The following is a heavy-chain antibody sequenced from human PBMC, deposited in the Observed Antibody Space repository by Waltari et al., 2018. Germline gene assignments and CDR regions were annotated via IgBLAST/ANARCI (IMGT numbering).Heavy chain of an antibody. CDR1: GFTFDEFA. D-gene: IGHD1-26*01. CDR2: IGWNSGNI. V-gene: IGHV3-9*01. CDR3: ARDFAGSPTGAFDV. Sequence: QLVESGGDWVQPGGSLRLSCVASGFTFDEFAIHWVRQVPGKGLELVSGIGWNSGNIAYGDFVKGRFIISRDNAKNSLYLQMNSLRREDTALYYCARDFAGSPTGAFDVWGQGTMVTVSS. J-gene: IGHJ3*01.